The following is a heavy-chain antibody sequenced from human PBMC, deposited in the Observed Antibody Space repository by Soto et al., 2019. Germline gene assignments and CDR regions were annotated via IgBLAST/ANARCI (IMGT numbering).Heavy chain of an antibody. Sequence: ASVKVSCKASGYTFTSYAMHWVRQAPGQRLEWMGWINAGNGNTKYSQKFQGRVTITRDTSASTAYMELSSLRSEDTAVYYCARASPPYCSSTSCSFDYWGQGSLVTVSS. D-gene: IGHD2-2*01. V-gene: IGHV1-3*01. CDR1: GYTFTSYA. J-gene: IGHJ4*02. CDR3: ARASPPYCSSTSCSFDY. CDR2: INAGNGNT.